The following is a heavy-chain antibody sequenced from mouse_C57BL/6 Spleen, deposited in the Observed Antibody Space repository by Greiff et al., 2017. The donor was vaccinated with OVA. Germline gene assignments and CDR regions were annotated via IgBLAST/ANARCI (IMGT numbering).Heavy chain of an antibody. D-gene: IGHD2-1*01. CDR3: ARTDYGNYPAWFAY. CDR1: GYTFTSYW. V-gene: IGHV1-50*01. J-gene: IGHJ3*01. CDR2: IDPSDSYT. Sequence: VQLQQSGAELVKPGPSVKLSCKASGYTFTSYWMQWVKQRPGQGLEWIGEIDPSDSYTNYNQKFKGKATLTVDTSSSTAYMQLSSLTSEDSAVYYCARTDYGNYPAWFAYCGQGTLVTVSA.